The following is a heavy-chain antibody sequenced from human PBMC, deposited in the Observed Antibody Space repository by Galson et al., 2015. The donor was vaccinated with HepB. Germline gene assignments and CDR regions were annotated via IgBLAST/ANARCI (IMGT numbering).Heavy chain of an antibody. V-gene: IGHV3-30*18. CDR1: GFTFSSYG. CDR3: AKGDVVVPAASWYFDL. D-gene: IGHD2-2*01. Sequence: SLRLSCAASGFTFSSYGMHWVRQAPGKGLEWVAVISYDGSNKYYADSVKGRFTISRDNSKNTLYLQMNSLRAEDTAVYYCAKGDVVVPAASWYFDLWGRGTLVTVSS. CDR2: ISYDGSNK. J-gene: IGHJ2*01.